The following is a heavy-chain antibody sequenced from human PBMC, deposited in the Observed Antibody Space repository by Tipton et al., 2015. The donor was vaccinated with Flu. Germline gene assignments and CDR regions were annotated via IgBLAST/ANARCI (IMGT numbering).Heavy chain of an antibody. Sequence: QLVQSGPEVKEPGSSVSVSCKASGGTFGDNAVSWVRQAPGQGLEWMGWISAYNGYTDFAQKFQGRVTMTRDRSTSTVYMELSSLRSEDTALYYCARDRGSGSYTFDIWGQGTMVTVSS. CDR1: GGTFGDNA. J-gene: IGHJ3*02. CDR2: ISAYNGYT. V-gene: IGHV1-18*01. D-gene: IGHD3-10*01. CDR3: ARDRGSGSYTFDI.